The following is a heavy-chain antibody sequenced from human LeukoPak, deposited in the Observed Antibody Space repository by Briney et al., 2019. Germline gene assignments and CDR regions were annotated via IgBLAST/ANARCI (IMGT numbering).Heavy chain of an antibody. CDR3: ARGMDSYYRTNFDY. J-gene: IGHJ4*02. CDR1: GGSISRYY. D-gene: IGHD3-10*01. V-gene: IGHV4-59*01. CDR2: IDDSGNT. Sequence: PSETLSLTCTVSGGSISRYYWSWIRRPPGKGLEWIGYIDDSGNTNYNPSLKSQVTISVDKSKNQFSLKLSFVTAADTAVYYCARGMDSYYRTNFDYWGQGTLVTVSS.